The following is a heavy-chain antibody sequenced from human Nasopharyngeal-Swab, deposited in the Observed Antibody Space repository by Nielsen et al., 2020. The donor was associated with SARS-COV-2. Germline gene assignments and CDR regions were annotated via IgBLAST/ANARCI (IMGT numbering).Heavy chain of an antibody. D-gene: IGHD6-13*01. CDR3: AKAEGSNNYYYYGMDV. V-gene: IGHV3-23*01. J-gene: IGHJ6*02. Sequence: WIRQPPGKGLEWVSAISGSGGSTYYADSVKGRFTISRDNSKNTLYLQMNSLRAEDPAVYYCAKAEGSNNYYYYGMDVWGQGTTVTVSS. CDR2: ISGSGGST.